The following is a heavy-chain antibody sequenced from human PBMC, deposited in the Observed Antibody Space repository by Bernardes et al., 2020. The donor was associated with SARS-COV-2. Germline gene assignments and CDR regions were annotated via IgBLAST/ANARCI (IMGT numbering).Heavy chain of an antibody. CDR3: ARAVDCSSTSCYYVDYYYYYMDV. V-gene: IGHV4-59*01. CDR1: GGPISSYY. D-gene: IGHD2-2*01. Sequence: SETLSLTCTVSGGPISSYYWTWIRQPPGKGLEWIGYIYYIGITNYNPSLKSRVTISVDTSKNQFSLKLSSVTAADTAVYYCARAVDCSSTSCYYVDYYYYYMDVWGKGTTVTVSS. CDR2: IYYIGIT. J-gene: IGHJ6*03.